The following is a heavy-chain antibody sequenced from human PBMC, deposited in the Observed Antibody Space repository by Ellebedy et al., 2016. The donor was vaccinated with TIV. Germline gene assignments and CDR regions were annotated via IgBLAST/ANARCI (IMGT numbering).Heavy chain of an antibody. V-gene: IGHV3-33*08. CDR2: IWYDGSNK. J-gene: IGHJ6*02. CDR1: GFTFSSYG. CDR3: AREGSSGWYLYYYYGMDV. Sequence: GESLKISXAASGFTFSSYGMHWVRQAPGKGLEWVAVIWYDGSNKYYADSVKGRFTISRDNSKNTLYLQMNSLRAEDTAVYYCAREGSSGWYLYYYYGMDVWGQGTTVTVSS. D-gene: IGHD6-19*01.